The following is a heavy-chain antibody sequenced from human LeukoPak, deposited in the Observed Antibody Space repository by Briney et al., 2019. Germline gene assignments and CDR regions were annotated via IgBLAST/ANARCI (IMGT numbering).Heavy chain of an antibody. D-gene: IGHD6-13*01. CDR3: ARDFVAAAAPPQKWFDP. J-gene: IGHJ5*02. CDR1: GFTFSSYW. CDR2: INSDGSST. V-gene: IGHV3-74*01. Sequence: GGSLRLSCAASGFTFSSYWMHWVRQAPGKGLVWVSRINSDGSSTSYADSVKGRFTISRDNAKNTLYLQMNSLRAEDTAVYYCARDFVAAAAPPQKWFDPWGQGTLVTVSS.